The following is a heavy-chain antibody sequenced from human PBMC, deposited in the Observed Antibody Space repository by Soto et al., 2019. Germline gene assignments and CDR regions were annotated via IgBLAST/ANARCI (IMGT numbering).Heavy chain of an antibody. J-gene: IGHJ1*01. CDR2: ISGSGGST. V-gene: IGHV3-23*04. CDR1: GFTFSSYA. CDR3: AKEGWERGGGTAEYFQH. D-gene: IGHD1-26*01. Sequence: EAQLVESGGGLVQPGGSLRLSCAASGFTFSSYAMSWVRQAPGKGLEWVSAISGSGGSTYYADSVKGRFTISRDNSKNTLYLQMNSLRAEDTAVYYCAKEGWERGGGTAEYFQHWGQGTLVTVSS.